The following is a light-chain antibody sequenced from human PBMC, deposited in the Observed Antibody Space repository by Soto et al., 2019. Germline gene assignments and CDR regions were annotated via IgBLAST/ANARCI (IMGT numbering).Light chain of an antibody. CDR3: QPFNSSPLL. Sequence: EIVMTQSPAMLSVSPGERATLSCRASQNVNNRLAWYQQKAGQPPRLLIYGASTRATGIPARFSGSGSGTEFPLTISSLQSEDFAVYYCQPFNSSPLLFGQGTKVEIK. CDR2: GAS. J-gene: IGKJ1*01. V-gene: IGKV3-15*01. CDR1: QNVNNR.